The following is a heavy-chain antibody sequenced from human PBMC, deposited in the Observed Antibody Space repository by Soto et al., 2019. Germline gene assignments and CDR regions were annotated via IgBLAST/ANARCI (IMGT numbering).Heavy chain of an antibody. CDR3: STYYYGSGSYPSKYYFDY. J-gene: IGHJ4*02. CDR2: INHSGST. Sequence: LETLSLTCAVYGGSFSGYYWSWIRQPPGKGLEWIGEINHSGSTNYNPSLKSRVTISVDTSKNQFSLKLSSVTAADTAVYYCSTYYYGSGSYPSKYYFDYWGQGTLVTVSS. CDR1: GGSFSGYY. V-gene: IGHV4-34*01. D-gene: IGHD3-10*01.